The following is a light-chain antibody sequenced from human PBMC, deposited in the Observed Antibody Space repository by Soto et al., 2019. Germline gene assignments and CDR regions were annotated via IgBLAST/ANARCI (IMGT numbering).Light chain of an antibody. CDR2: GAS. J-gene: IGKJ2*01. Sequence: EIVLTQSPGTLPLSPGERATLSCRASQSVYSNYVDWYQQKPGQAPRLLIYGASSRATGIPDRFTGSGSGTDFTLTISRLEPEDFAVYYCYQYGSAPHSFGQGTKLEIK. CDR1: QSVYSNY. CDR3: YQYGSAPHS. V-gene: IGKV3-20*01.